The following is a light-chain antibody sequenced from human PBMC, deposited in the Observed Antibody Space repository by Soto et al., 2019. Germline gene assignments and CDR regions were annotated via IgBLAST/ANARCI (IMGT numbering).Light chain of an antibody. CDR1: SSDVGGYNY. J-gene: IGLJ1*01. Sequence: QSVLTQPPSASGSPGQSVTISCTGTSSDVGGYNYVSWYQQHPGKATKLMIYEVSKRPSGVPDRFSGSKSGNTASLTVSGLQAEDEADYYCSSYAGSNKVFGTGTKVTVL. CDR2: EVS. V-gene: IGLV2-8*01. CDR3: SSYAGSNKV.